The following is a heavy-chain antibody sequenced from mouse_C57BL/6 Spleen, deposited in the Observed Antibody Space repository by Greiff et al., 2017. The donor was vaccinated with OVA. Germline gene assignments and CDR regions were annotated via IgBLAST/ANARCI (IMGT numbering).Heavy chain of an antibody. CDR3: ARWGGWFAY. J-gene: IGHJ3*01. CDR1: GYTFTDYY. CDR2: INPNNGGT. Sequence: VQLQQSGPELVKPGASVKISCKASGYTFTDYYMNWVKQSHGKSLEWIGDINPNNGGTSYNQKFKGKATLTVDKSSSTAYMELRSLTSEDSAVYYCARWGGWFAYWGQGTLVTVSA. V-gene: IGHV1-26*01.